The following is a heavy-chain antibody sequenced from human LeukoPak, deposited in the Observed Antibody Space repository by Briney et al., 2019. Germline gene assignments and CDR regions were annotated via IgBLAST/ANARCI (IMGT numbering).Heavy chain of an antibody. CDR2: IYYSGST. Sequence: SQTLSLTCTVSGGSISSGGYYWSWIRQHPGKGLEWIGYIYYSGSTYYNPSPKNRVTISVDTSKNQFSLKLSSVTAADTAVYYCATLTNLYYYDSSGSWGQGTLVTVSS. CDR1: GGSISSGGYY. CDR3: ATLTNLYYYDSSGS. J-gene: IGHJ5*02. V-gene: IGHV4-31*03. D-gene: IGHD3-22*01.